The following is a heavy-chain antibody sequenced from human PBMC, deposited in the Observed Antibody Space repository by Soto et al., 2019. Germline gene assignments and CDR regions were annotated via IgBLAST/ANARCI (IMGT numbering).Heavy chain of an antibody. Sequence: GGSLRLSCAASGFTVSNYYVNWVRLVPEKGLEWVSVIYSSGPTFYADSVRGRFTISRDNSKNTLYLQMNSLRVEDTAVYYCARAFGGSYDYWGQGTLVTVSS. CDR1: GFTVSNYY. V-gene: IGHV3-53*01. CDR2: IYSSGPT. CDR3: ARAFGGSYDY. D-gene: IGHD1-26*01. J-gene: IGHJ4*02.